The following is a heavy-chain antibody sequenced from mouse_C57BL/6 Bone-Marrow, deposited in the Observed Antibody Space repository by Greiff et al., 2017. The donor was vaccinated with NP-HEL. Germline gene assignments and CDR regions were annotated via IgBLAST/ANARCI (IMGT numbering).Heavy chain of an antibody. J-gene: IGHJ2*01. D-gene: IGHD3-3*01. CDR1: GFTFSSYG. CDR2: ISSGGSYT. V-gene: IGHV5-6*01. Sequence: EVQRVESGGDLVKPGGSLKLSCAASGFTFSSYGMSWVRQTPDKRLEWVATISSGGSYTYYPDSVKGRFTISRDNAKNTLYLQMSSLKSEDTAMYYCARHGLGQGAYYFDDWGQGTTLTVSS. CDR3: ARHGLGQGAYYFDD.